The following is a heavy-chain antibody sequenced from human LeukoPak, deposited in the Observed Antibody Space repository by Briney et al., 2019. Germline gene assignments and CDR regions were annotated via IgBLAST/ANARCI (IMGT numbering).Heavy chain of an antibody. J-gene: IGHJ4*02. D-gene: IGHD6-25*01. CDR2: ISWDGGST. CDR1: GFTFSNYW. V-gene: IGHV3-43D*03. CDR3: AKDHGDGGQYSSEGVDY. Sequence: GGSLRLSCAASGFTFSNYWMSWVRQAPGKGLEWVSLISWDGGSTYYADSVKGRFTISRDNSKNSLYLQMNSLRAEDTALYYCAKDHGDGGQYSSEGVDYWGQGTLVTVSS.